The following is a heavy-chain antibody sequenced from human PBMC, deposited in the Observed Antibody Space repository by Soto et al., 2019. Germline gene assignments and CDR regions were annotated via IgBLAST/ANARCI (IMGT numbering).Heavy chain of an antibody. CDR3: ARAYTSSSPFDY. J-gene: IGHJ4*02. V-gene: IGHV3-30-3*01. D-gene: IGHD6-6*01. Sequence: GGSLRLSCAASGFTFSSYAMHWVRQAPGKGLEWVAVISYDGSNKYYADSVKGRFTISRDNSKNTLYLQMNSLRAQDTALYYCARAYTSSSPFDYWGQGTPVTVYS. CDR2: ISYDGSNK. CDR1: GFTFSSYA.